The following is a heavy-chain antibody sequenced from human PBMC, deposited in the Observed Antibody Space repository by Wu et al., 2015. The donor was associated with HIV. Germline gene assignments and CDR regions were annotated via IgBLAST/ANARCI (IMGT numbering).Heavy chain of an antibody. CDR3: AIFIVDPLLGRFDP. J-gene: IGHJ5*02. CDR2: MNPRSGYT. D-gene: IGHD3/OR15-3a*01. V-gene: IGHV1-8*01. CDR1: GYTFTGHD. Sequence: QVQLIQSGAEVKKPGASVKVSCKASGYTFTGHDVNWVRQTRGQGLEWMGWMNPRSGYTVYQQKFQGRVTITADTSTDTAYMELSSLRSEDTAVYYCAIFIVDPLLGRFDPVGPGNPGPPSPQ.